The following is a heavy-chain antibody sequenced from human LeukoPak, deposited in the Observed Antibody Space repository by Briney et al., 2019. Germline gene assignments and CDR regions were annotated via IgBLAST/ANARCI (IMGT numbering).Heavy chain of an antibody. V-gene: IGHV4-34*01. CDR3: ARGRGGYYYDSSGYYTILWFDY. D-gene: IGHD3-22*01. CDR2: INHSGST. Sequence: SETLSLTCAVYGESFSGYYWSWIRQPPGKGLEWIGEINHSGSTNYNPSLKSRVTISVDTSKNQFSVKLSSVTAADTAVYYCARGRGGYYYDSSGYYTILWFDYWGQGTLVTVSS. CDR1: GESFSGYY. J-gene: IGHJ4*02.